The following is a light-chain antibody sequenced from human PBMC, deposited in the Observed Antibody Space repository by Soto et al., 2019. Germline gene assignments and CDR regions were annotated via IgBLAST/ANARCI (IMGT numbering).Light chain of an antibody. Sequence: QLVLTQSSSASASLGSSVKLTCTLSSEHNNYIIAWHQQQPGKAPRYLMKLEGSGSYNKGSGVPDRFSGSSSGADRYLTISNLQSEDEADYYCETWDSNTRVFGGGTKLTVL. J-gene: IGLJ3*02. V-gene: IGLV4-60*03. CDR3: ETWDSNTRV. CDR2: LEGSGSY. CDR1: SEHNNYI.